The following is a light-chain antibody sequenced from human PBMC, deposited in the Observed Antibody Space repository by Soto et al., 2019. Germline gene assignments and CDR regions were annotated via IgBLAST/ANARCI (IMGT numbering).Light chain of an antibody. CDR1: QSISSW. J-gene: IGKJ4*01. CDR3: QQANSFLPLT. V-gene: IGKV1-12*01. Sequence: DIQMTQSPSSVSASVGDRVTITCRASQSISSWLAWYQQKPGKAPKVLIYAASSLQSGVPSRFSGSGSGTDLTLTISSLQPEDFATYYCQQANSFLPLTFGGGTKVEIK. CDR2: AAS.